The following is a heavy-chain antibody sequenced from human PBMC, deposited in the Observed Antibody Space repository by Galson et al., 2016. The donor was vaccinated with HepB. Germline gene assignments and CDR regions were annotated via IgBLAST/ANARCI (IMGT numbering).Heavy chain of an antibody. CDR1: GFSFRTYS. J-gene: IGHJ3*01. D-gene: IGHD3-16*01. Sequence: SLRLSCAASGFSFRTYSMHWVRQAPGKGLEWVSSISSGGSHIYYSDSLKGRFTISRYNARNSLSLQMNRLGAEDTAVYYCARGGTEYTLDAFDFWGQGTMVTVSS. CDR3: ARGGTEYTLDAFDF. CDR2: ISSGGSHI. V-gene: IGHV3-21*01.